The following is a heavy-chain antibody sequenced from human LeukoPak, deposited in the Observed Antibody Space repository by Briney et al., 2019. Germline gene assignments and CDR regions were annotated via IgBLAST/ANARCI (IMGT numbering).Heavy chain of an antibody. CDR3: ARGRYCSADICSGGDAFDI. J-gene: IGHJ3*02. CDR1: GGSISSHY. Sequence: SETLSLTCTVSGGSISSHYWSWIRQPAGKGLEWIGRIYSRGSTNNNPSLKSRVTMSVDTSKNQFSLKLSSVTAADTAVYYCARGRYCSADICSGGDAFDIWGQGTMVSVSS. V-gene: IGHV4-4*07. CDR2: IYSRGST. D-gene: IGHD2-15*01.